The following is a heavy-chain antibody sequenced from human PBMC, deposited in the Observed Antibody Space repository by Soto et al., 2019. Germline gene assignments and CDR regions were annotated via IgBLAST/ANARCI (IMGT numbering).Heavy chain of an antibody. CDR1: GYTFTSYY. V-gene: IGHV1-46*01. J-gene: IGHJ6*02. CDR2: INPSGGST. CDR3: ARGDIVAIFGMDV. D-gene: IGHD5-12*01. Sequence: ASEKVSCKASGYTFTSYYMHWVQQAPGQGLAWMGIINPSGGSTTYAQKFQGRVTMTRDTSTSTVYMELSSLRSEDTAVYYCARGDIVAIFGMDVWGQGTTVTVS.